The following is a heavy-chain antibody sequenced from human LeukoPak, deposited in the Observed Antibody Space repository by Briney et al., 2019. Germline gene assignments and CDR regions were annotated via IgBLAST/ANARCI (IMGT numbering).Heavy chain of an antibody. CDR1: GASTSSYY. Sequence: SETLSLTCTVSGASTSSYYWSWIRQPPGKGLEWIGSIYYSGSTNYNPSLKSRVTIPVDTSKNLCSWMLASVTAADKDVYYCARVARNLYDSSGYEGGGFDPWGQGTQVSVSS. CDR2: IYYSGST. J-gene: IGHJ5*02. V-gene: IGHV4-59*01. D-gene: IGHD3-22*01. CDR3: ARVARNLYDSSGYEGGGFDP.